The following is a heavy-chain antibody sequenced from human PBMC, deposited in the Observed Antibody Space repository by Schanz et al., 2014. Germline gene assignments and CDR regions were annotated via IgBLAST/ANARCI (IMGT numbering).Heavy chain of an antibody. V-gene: IGHV3-73*01. CDR3: SSPDFMYYKSPFDL. CDR1: GFTFSDSA. Sequence: EVQLVESGGGLVQPGGSLKLSCTASGFTFSDSAMHWVRQASGKGLEWVGRIRSKAKNYATAYAASVKGRFTISRDDSKNTAYLQMNSLMTEDTAVYFCSSPDFMYYKSPFDLWGQGTMVTVSS. CDR2: IRSKAKNYAT. D-gene: IGHD3-10*01. J-gene: IGHJ3*01.